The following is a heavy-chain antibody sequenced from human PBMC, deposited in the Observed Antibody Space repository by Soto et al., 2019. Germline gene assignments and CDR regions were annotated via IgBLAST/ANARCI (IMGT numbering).Heavy chain of an antibody. J-gene: IGHJ3*02. V-gene: IGHV4-61*03. Sequence: SETLSLTCTVAGGSVSSGGFSWNWIRQPPGKGLEWIAYIFHAGSANYNPSLKSRVTVSFDTSMTHISLKVTSITAADTAIYYCARVTWTAEITDYALDICGTGTEVTV. CDR1: GGSVSSGGFS. D-gene: IGHD2-21*02. CDR2: IFHAGSA. CDR3: ARVTWTAEITDYALDI.